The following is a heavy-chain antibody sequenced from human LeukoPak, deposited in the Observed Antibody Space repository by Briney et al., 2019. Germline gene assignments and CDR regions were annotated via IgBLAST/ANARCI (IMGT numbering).Heavy chain of an antibody. D-gene: IGHD2-21*02. Sequence: ASVKVSCKASGYTFTGSYMHWVRQAPGQGLEWMGWINPNSGDTNYAQKFQGRVTMTRDTSISTAYMELNRLRSDDTAVYYCARAMGVTRRNSAFDIWGQGTMVTVSS. CDR3: ARAMGVTRRNSAFDI. J-gene: IGHJ3*02. CDR1: GYTFTGSY. CDR2: INPNSGDT. V-gene: IGHV1-2*02.